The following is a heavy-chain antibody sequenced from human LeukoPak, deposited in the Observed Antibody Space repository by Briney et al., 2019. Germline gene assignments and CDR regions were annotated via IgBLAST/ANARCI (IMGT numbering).Heavy chain of an antibody. CDR1: GFTFSSYS. CDR2: ISSSSSYI. J-gene: IGHJ4*02. V-gene: IGHV3-21*01. Sequence: SGGSLRLSCAASGFTFSSYSMNWVRQAPGKGLEWVSSISSSSSYIYYADPVKGRFTISRGNAKNSLYLQMNSLRAEDTAVYYCARVGYYDSSGYYWGQGTLVTVSS. D-gene: IGHD3-22*01. CDR3: ARVGYYDSSGYY.